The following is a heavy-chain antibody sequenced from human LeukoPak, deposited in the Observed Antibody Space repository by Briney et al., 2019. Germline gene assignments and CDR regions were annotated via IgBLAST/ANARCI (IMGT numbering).Heavy chain of an antibody. Sequence: RPGGSLRLSCTASGFTFDDYGMSWVRQAPGKGLEWVSGINWNGGSTGYADSVKGRFTISRDNAKNSLYLQMNSLRAEDTALYYCARAFGGSYDDNFDYWGQGTLVTVSS. CDR1: GFTFDDYG. V-gene: IGHV3-20*04. CDR2: INWNGGST. CDR3: ARAFGGSYDDNFDY. J-gene: IGHJ4*02. D-gene: IGHD1-26*01.